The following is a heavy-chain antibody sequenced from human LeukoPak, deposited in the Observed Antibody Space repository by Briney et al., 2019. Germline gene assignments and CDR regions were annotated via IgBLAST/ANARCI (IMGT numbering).Heavy chain of an antibody. V-gene: IGHV3-30*02. D-gene: IGHD3-9*01. Sequence: GGSLRLSCAASGFTFSSYGMHWVRQAPGKGLEWVAFIRYDGSNKYYADSVKGRFTISRDNSKNTLYLQMNSLRAEDTAVYYCARTYYDILTGHNPYFDYWGQGILVTVSS. J-gene: IGHJ4*02. CDR2: IRYDGSNK. CDR1: GFTFSSYG. CDR3: ARTYYDILTGHNPYFDY.